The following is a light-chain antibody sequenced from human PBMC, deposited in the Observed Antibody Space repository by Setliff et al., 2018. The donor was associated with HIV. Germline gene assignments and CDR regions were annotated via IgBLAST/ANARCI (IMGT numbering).Light chain of an antibody. CDR1: SSDVGGYNF. CDR2: DVN. Sequence: QSVLTQPASVSGSPGQSITISCTGTSSDVGGYNFVCWYQQHPGKAPKLMIYDVNERPSGVSNRFSGSKSGNTASLTISGLQAEDEADYYCSSFTSSTTYVFETGTKVTVL. J-gene: IGLJ1*01. CDR3: SSFTSSTTYV. V-gene: IGLV2-14*03.